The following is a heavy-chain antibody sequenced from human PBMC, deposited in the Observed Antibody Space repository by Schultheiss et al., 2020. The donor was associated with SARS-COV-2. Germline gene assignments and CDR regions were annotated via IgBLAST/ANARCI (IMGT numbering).Heavy chain of an antibody. D-gene: IGHD4-17*01. CDR2: IYYSGST. V-gene: IGHV4-59*12. J-gene: IGHJ4*02. CDR1: GGSISSYY. Sequence: SETLSLTCTVSGGSISSYYWSWIRQPPGKGLEWIGYIYYSGSTNYNPSLKSRVTISVDTSKNQFSLKLSSVTAADTAVYYCARGRGYGDYVDYFDYWGQGTLVNVSS. CDR3: ARGRGYGDYVDYFDY.